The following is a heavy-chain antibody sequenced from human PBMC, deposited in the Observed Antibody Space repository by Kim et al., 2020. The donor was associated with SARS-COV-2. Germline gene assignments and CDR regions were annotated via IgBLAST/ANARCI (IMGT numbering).Heavy chain of an antibody. V-gene: IGHV3-64D*06. CDR2: ISSNGGST. Sequence: GGSLRLSCSASGFTFSSYAMHWVRQAPGKGLEYVSAISSNGGSTYYADSVKGRFTISRDNSKNTLYLQMSSLRAEDTAVYYCVKGEVGRIPYYYYGMDVWGQGTTVTVSS. CDR3: VKGEVGRIPYYYYGMDV. CDR1: GFTFSSYA. J-gene: IGHJ6*02. D-gene: IGHD1-26*01.